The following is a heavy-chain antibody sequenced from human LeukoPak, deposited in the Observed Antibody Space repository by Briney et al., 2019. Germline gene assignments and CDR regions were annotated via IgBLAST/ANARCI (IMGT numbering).Heavy chain of an antibody. D-gene: IGHD6-19*01. CDR2: IYYSGST. J-gene: IGHJ4*02. CDR1: GGSISSYY. CDR3: ARVAQQWLVTH. V-gene: IGHV4-59*01. Sequence: SETLSLTCTVSGGSISSYYWSWIRQPPGKGLEWIGYIYYSGSTNYNPSLKSRVTISVDTSKNQFSLKLSSVTAADTAVYYCARVAQQWLVTHWGQGTLVTVSS.